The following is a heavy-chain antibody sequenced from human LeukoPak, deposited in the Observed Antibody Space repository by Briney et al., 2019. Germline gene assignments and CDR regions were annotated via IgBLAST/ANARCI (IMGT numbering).Heavy chain of an antibody. CDR3: ASRGGSSGWY. V-gene: IGHV3-43*02. J-gene: IGHJ4*02. D-gene: IGHD6-19*01. CDR1: GFTFDDYA. CDR2: ISGDGGST. Sequence: GGSLRLSCAASGFTFDDYAMHWVRQAPGKGLEWVSLISGDGGSTYYADSVKGRFTISRDNAKNSLYLQMNSLRAEDTAVYYCASRGGSSGWYWGQGTLVTVSS.